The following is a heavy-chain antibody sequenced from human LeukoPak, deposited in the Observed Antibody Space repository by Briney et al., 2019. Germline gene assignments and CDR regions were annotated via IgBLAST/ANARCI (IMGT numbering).Heavy chain of an antibody. CDR3: RRSIDY. J-gene: IGHJ4*02. CDR2: IRSKADNSAT. CDR1: GFTFSDSA. V-gene: IGHV3-73*01. Sequence: GGSLKLSCAASGFTFSDSAIHWVRQASGKGLEWVGRIRSKADNSATAYAASVKGRFTISRDDSKNTAYLQMNSLKTEDTAVYYCRRSIDYWGQGTLVTVSS. D-gene: IGHD5/OR15-5a*01.